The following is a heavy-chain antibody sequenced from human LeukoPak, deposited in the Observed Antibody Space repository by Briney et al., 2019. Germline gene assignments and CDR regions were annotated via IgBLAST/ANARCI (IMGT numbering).Heavy chain of an antibody. CDR1: GVSVSTTY. V-gene: IGHV3-66*01. Sequence: GGSLRLSCAASGVSVSTTYMSWVRQAPGKGLEWVSGLYTAGNTYYADSVKGRFAVSRDEFKNTLYLQMSSLRAEDTAVYYCAKGAIVAGIRTEYFQRWGQGTLVTVSA. CDR2: LYTAGNT. CDR3: AKGAIVAGIRTEYFQR. J-gene: IGHJ1*01. D-gene: IGHD6-19*01.